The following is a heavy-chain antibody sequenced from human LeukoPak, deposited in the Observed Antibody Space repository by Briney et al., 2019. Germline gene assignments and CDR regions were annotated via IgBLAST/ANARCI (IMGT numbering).Heavy chain of an antibody. D-gene: IGHD2-15*01. V-gene: IGHV3-64D*09. J-gene: IGHJ4*02. CDR2: ISRNGDST. CDR1: GFTLRRFE. Sequence: GGSPRHSCSAPGFTLRRFEMHSVRPAPREGLSYVSGISRNGDSTYFADSVKSRFTVSRDNSKNTLYLQMSSLRAEDTAVYYCVTQISGCLYWGRGTLVTVSS. CDR3: VTQISGCLY.